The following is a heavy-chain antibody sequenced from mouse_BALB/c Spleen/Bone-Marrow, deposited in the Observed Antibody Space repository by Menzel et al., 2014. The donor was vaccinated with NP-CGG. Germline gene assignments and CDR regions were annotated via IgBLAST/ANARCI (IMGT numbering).Heavy chain of an antibody. J-gene: IGHJ3*01. V-gene: IGHV14-3*02. CDR3: AEGYDSWFAY. Sequence: EVQLQQSGAELVKPGASVKLSCTASGFNIEDTYVHWVKQRPEQGLEWIGRIDPASGNTKYDPKFQGKATVTSDTSSNTAYLHLNSLTSEDTAVYYCAEGYDSWFAYWGQGTLVTVSA. D-gene: IGHD2-2*01. CDR2: IDPASGNT. CDR1: GFNIEDTY.